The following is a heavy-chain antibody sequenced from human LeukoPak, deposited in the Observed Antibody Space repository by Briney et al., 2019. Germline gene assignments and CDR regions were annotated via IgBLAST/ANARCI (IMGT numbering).Heavy chain of an antibody. CDR3: ATFDYRYPKTFDY. J-gene: IGHJ4*02. CDR1: GYTLTELS. V-gene: IGHV1-24*01. CDR2: FDPEDGET. Sequence: ASVKVSCKVFGYTLTELSMHWVRQAPGKGLEWMGGFDPEDGETIYAQKFQGRVTMTEDTSTDTAYMELSSPRSEDTAVYYCATFDYRYPKTFDYWGQGTLVTVSS. D-gene: IGHD4/OR15-4a*01.